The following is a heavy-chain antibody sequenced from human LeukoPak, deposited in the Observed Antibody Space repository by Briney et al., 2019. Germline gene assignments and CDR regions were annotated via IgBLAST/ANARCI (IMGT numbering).Heavy chain of an antibody. D-gene: IGHD3-10*01. CDR2: VNPNSGGT. CDR1: GYTFTGYY. J-gene: IGHJ4*02. Sequence: ASVKVSCKASGYTFTGYYMRWVRQAPGQGLEWMGWVNPNSGGTNYAQKFQGRVTMTRDTSISTAYMELSRLRSDDTAVYYCARSTYYYGSGSPYYFDYWGQGTLVTVSS. CDR3: ARSTYYYGSGSPYYFDY. V-gene: IGHV1-2*02.